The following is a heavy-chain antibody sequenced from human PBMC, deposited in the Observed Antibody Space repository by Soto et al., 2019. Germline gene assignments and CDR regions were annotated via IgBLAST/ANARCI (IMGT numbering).Heavy chain of an antibody. D-gene: IGHD3-9*01. CDR3: ARDYYDILTGYYASGSFDY. V-gene: IGHV1-46*03. CDR2: INPSGGST. CDR1: GYTFTKYY. Sequence: QVQLVQSGAEVKKPGASVKVSCKASGYTFTKYYIHWVRQAPGQGLEWMGIINPSGGSTNYAQKFQGRVTMTRDTSTSTVYMELSSLISEDTAVYYCARDYYDILTGYYASGSFDYWGQGTLVTVSS. J-gene: IGHJ4*02.